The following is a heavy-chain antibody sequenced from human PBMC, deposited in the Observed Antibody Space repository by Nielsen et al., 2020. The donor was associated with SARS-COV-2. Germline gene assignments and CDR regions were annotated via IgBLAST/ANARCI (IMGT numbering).Heavy chain of an antibody. CDR2: IWYDGSNK. CDR1: GFTFSSYG. D-gene: IGHD6-13*01. Sequence: GESLKISCAASGFTFSSYGMHWVRQAPGKGLEWVAVIWYDGSNKYYADSVKGRFTISRDNSKNTVYLQMNSLRAEDTAVYYCASLGGSSWYFDYWGQGTLVTVSS. V-gene: IGHV3-33*01. CDR3: ASLGGSSWYFDY. J-gene: IGHJ4*02.